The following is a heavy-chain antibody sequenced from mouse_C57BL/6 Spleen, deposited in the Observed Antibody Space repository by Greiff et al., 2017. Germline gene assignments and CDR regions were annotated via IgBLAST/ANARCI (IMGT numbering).Heavy chain of an antibody. CDR2: IDPANGNT. J-gene: IGHJ2*01. CDR1: GFTIKNTY. CDR3: ASTVVATDY. V-gene: IGHV14-3*01. Sequence: EVQLQQSVAELVRPGASVKLSCTASGFTIKNTYMHWVKQRPEQGLGWIGRIDPANGNTKYAPKFQGKATITADTSSNTAYLQLSSLTSEDSAIYYCASTVVATDYWGQGTTLTVSS. D-gene: IGHD1-1*01.